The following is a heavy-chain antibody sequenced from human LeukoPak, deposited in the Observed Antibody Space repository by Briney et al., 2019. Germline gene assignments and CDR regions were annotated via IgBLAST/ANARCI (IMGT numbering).Heavy chain of an antibody. CDR2: ISYDGSNK. D-gene: IGHD3-22*01. J-gene: IGHJ4*02. CDR3: ARDYYDSSGYLY. V-gene: IGHV3-30-3*01. Sequence: GGSLRLSCAASGFTFSSYAMHWVRQAPGKGLEWVAVISYDGSNKYYADSVKGRFTISRDNSRNTLYLQMNSLRAEDTAVYYCARDYYDSSGYLYWGQGTLVTVSS. CDR1: GFTFSSYA.